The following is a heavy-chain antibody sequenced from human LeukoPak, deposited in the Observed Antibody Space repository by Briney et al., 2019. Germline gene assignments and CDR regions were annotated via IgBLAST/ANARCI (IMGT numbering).Heavy chain of an antibody. Sequence: ASVKVSRKVSGYTLTELSMHWVRQAPGKGLEWMGGFDPEDGETIYAQKFQGRVTMTEDTSTDTAYMELSSLRSEDTAVYYCASLRITIFGVARGLDYWGQGTLVTVSS. CDR3: ASLRITIFGVARGLDY. CDR2: FDPEDGET. J-gene: IGHJ4*02. V-gene: IGHV1-24*01. D-gene: IGHD3-3*01. CDR1: GYTLTELS.